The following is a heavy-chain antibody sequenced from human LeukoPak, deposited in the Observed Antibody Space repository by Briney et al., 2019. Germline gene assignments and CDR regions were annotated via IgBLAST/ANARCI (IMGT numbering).Heavy chain of an antibody. V-gene: IGHV4-30-2*01. CDR1: GGSISSGGYY. Sequence: SETLSLTCTVSGGSISSGGYYWSWIRQPPGKGLEWIGYIYHSGSTYYNPSLKSRVTISVDRSKNQFSLKLSSVTAADTAVYYCARYRILSLDFWSGSPGGEFDYWGQGTLVTVSS. J-gene: IGHJ4*02. D-gene: IGHD3-3*01. CDR2: IYHSGST. CDR3: ARYRILSLDFWSGSPGGEFDY.